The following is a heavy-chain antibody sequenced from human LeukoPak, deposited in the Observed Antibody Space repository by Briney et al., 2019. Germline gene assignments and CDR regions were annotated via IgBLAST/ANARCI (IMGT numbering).Heavy chain of an antibody. V-gene: IGHV3-48*03. CDR2: ISSSGSTI. J-gene: IGHJ4*02. Sequence: GGSLRLSCAASGFTFSSYEMNWVRQAPGKGVEWVSYISSSGSTIYYADSVKGRFTISRDNAKNSLYLQMNSLRAEDTAVYYCARVEIQLWPRLGYWGQGTLVTVSS. CDR1: GFTFSSYE. CDR3: ARVEIQLWPRLGY. D-gene: IGHD5-18*01.